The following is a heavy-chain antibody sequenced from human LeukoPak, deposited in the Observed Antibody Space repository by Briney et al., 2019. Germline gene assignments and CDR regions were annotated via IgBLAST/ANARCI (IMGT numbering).Heavy chain of an antibody. D-gene: IGHD2-2*01. Sequence: GESLKISCKGSGYSFTSYWIGWVRQMPGKGLEWRGIIYPGDSDTRYSPSFQGQVTISADKSISTAYLQWSSLKASDTAMYYCASAVSHCSSTSCFFDYWGQGTLVTVSS. V-gene: IGHV5-51*01. CDR1: GYSFTSYW. CDR3: ASAVSHCSSTSCFFDY. CDR2: IYPGDSDT. J-gene: IGHJ4*02.